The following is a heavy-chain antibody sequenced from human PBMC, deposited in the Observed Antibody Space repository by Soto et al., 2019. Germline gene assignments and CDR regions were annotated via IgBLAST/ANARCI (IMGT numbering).Heavy chain of an antibody. CDR3: ARRRIAARIYYYGMDV. CDR1: GGSISSSSYY. J-gene: IGHJ6*02. V-gene: IGHV4-39*01. D-gene: IGHD6-6*01. CDR2: IYYSGST. Sequence: QLQLQESGPGLVKPSETLSLTCTVSGGSISSSSYYWGWIRQPPGKGLEWIGSIYYSGSTYYNPSLKSRVTISVDTSKNQFSLKLSSVTAADTAVYYCARRRIAARIYYYGMDVWGQGTTVTVSS.